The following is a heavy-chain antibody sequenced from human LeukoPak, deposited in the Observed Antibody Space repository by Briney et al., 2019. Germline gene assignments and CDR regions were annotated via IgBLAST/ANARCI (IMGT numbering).Heavy chain of an antibody. V-gene: IGHV3-23*01. J-gene: IGHJ4*02. Sequence: GGSLRLSCAASGFTFSNYGMTWVRQAPGKGLEWVSGISGSGGTTYDADSVKGRFTVSRDNSKNILYLQMNSLRADGTAVYFCAKTQGYFDYWGQGTLVTVSS. CDR2: ISGSGGTT. CDR1: GFTFSNYG. CDR3: AKTQGYFDY.